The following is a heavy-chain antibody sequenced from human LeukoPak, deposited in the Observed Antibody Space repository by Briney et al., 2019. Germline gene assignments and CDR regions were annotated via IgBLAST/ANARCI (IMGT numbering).Heavy chain of an antibody. CDR3: ARGSQQMGY. CDR2: ISGTSSTI. D-gene: IGHD6-13*01. J-gene: IGHJ4*02. CDR1: GFTFSSYW. Sequence: GGSLRLSCAASGFTFSSYWMTWVRQAPGKGLEWVSYISGTSSTIYYADSVRGRFTISRDNAKNSLYLQMNSLRAEDTALYYCARGSQQMGYWGQGTLVTVSS. V-gene: IGHV3-48*04.